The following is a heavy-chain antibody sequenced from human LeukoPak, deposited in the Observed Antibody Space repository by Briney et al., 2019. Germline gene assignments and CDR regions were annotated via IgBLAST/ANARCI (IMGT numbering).Heavy chain of an antibody. CDR1: GFTFEDHG. CDR3: AAGDRNGWYFDY. V-gene: IGHV3-20*04. Sequence: GGSLRLSCAASGFTFEDHGMSWVRHVPGKGLEWVSGINWNGGSTGYADSVKGRFTISRDNAKNSLYLQMNSLRAEDTALYYCAAGDRNGWYFDYWGQGTLVTVSS. D-gene: IGHD6-19*01. CDR2: INWNGGST. J-gene: IGHJ4*02.